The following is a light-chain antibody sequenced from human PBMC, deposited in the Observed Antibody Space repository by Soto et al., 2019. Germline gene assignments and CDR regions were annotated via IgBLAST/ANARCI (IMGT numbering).Light chain of an antibody. CDR3: QQYNNWPRT. CDR2: AAS. V-gene: IGKV3-15*01. CDR1: QSVSSN. Sequence: EIVMTQSPATLSVSPGERATLSCRASQSVSSNLAWYQQKPGQAPRLLIYAASTRATGIPARFSGSGSGTEFTLTISGLQSEDFAVYYCQQYNNWPRTFGQGTKVEIK. J-gene: IGKJ1*01.